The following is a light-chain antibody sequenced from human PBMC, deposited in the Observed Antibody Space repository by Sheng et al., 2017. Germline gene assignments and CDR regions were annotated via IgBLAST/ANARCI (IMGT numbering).Light chain of an antibody. V-gene: IGKV1-8*01. CDR2: AAS. CDR1: QGISSY. CDR3: QQYYSYPFT. Sequence: TQMTQSPSSLSASTGDRVTITCRASQGISSYLAWYQQKPGKAPKLLIYAASTLQSGVPSRFSGSGSGTDFTLTISCLQSEDFATYYCQQYYSYPFTFGPGTKVDIK. J-gene: IGKJ3*01.